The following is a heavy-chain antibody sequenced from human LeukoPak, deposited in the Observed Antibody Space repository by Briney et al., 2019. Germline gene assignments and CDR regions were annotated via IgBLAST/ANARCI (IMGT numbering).Heavy chain of an antibody. D-gene: IGHD2-2*01. V-gene: IGHV3-21*01. CDR2: ISSSSIYI. CDR1: GFTFSSDR. CDR3: ARQPIGVVPAAISWFDP. Sequence: PGGSLRLSCAASGFTFSSDRMNWVRQAPGKGLEWVSSISSSSIYIYYADSVRGRFTISRDNAKNSLYLQMTSLRDEDTAVYDCARQPIGVVPAAISWFDPWGQGTLVTVSS. J-gene: IGHJ5*02.